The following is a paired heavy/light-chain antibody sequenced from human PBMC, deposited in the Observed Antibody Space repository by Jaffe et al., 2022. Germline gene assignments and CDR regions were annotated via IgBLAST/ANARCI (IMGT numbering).Heavy chain of an antibody. V-gene: IGHV4-59*01. CDR3: AGGRWGIFGVASWRGWFDP. CDR1: GGSISSYY. J-gene: IGHJ5*02. Sequence: QVQLQESGPGLVKPSETLSLTCTVSGGSISSYYWSWIRQPPGKGLEWIGYIYYSGSTNYNPSLKSRVTISVDTSKNQFSLKLSSVTAADTAVYYCAGGRWGIFGVASWRGWFDPWGQGTLVTVSS. D-gene: IGHD3-3*01. CDR2: IYYSGST.
Light chain of an antibody. J-gene: IGLJ3*02. CDR2: VGTGGIVG. Sequence: QPVLTQPPSASASLGASVTLTCTLSSGYSNYKVDWYQQRPGKGPRFVMRVGTGGIVGSKGDGIPDRFSVLGSGLNRYLTIKNIQEEDESDYHCGADHGSGSNFVYWVFGGGTKLTVL. CDR3: GADHGSGSNFVYWV. V-gene: IGLV9-49*01. CDR1: SGYSNYK.